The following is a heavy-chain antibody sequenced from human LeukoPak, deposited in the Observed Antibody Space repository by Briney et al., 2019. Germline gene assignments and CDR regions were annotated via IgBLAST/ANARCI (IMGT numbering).Heavy chain of an antibody. CDR1: GYSFTSYW. CDR3: ARSDLERPDAFDI. D-gene: IGHD1-1*01. J-gene: IGHJ3*02. V-gene: IGHV5-51*01. CDR2: IYPGDSDT. Sequence: GETLKITCKGSGYSFTSYWIGWVRQMPGKGLGWMGIIYPGDSDTRYSPSFKGQVTISADKSISTAYLQWSSLKASDTAMYYCARSDLERPDAFDIWGQGTMVTVSS.